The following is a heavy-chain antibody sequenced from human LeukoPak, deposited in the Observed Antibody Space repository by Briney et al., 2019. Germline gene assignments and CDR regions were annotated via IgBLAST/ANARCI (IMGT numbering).Heavy chain of an antibody. CDR2: IYYSGST. D-gene: IGHD2-8*01. Sequence: PSETLSLTCTVSGGSISSYYWSWIRQPPGKGLEWIGYIYYSGSTNYNPSLKSRVTISVDTSKNQFSLKLSSVTAADTAVYYCARDNGRDDAFDIWGQGTMVTVSS. CDR1: GGSISSYY. V-gene: IGHV4-59*01. CDR3: ARDNGRDDAFDI. J-gene: IGHJ3*02.